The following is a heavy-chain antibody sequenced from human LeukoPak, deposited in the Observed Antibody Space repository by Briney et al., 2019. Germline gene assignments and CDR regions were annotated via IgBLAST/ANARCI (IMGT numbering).Heavy chain of an antibody. CDR2: ISYDGSNK. D-gene: IGHD2-15*01. J-gene: IGHJ6*02. V-gene: IGHV3-30-3*01. CDR3: AREDIVEGMDV. Sequence: GGSLRLFCAASGFTFSSYAMHWVRQAPGKGLEWVAVISYDGSNKYYADSVKGRFTISRDNSKNTLYLQMNSLRAEDTAVYYCAREDIVEGMDVWGQGTTVTVSS. CDR1: GFTFSSYA.